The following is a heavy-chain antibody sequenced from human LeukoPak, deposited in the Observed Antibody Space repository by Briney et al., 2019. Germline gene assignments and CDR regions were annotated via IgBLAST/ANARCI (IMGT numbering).Heavy chain of an antibody. CDR3: ARSSGTGTFSY. V-gene: IGHV4-30-2*01. J-gene: IGHJ4*02. CDR1: GGSISSGGYS. D-gene: IGHD6-25*01. CDR2: IYHSGST. Sequence: TTSETLSLTCAVSGGSISSGGYSWSWIRQPPGKGLEWIGYIYHSGSTYYNPSLKSRVTISVDRSKNQFSLKMSSVTAADTAVYYCARSSGTGTFSYWGQGTLATVSS.